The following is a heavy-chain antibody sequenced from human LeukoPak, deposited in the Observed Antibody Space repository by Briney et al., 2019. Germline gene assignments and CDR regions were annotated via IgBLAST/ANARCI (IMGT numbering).Heavy chain of an antibody. J-gene: IGHJ4*02. D-gene: IGHD6-6*01. CDR3: ARGSAMAQKQLARHFDS. CDR1: GYTFTSYG. Sequence: ASVTLSCTASGYTFTSYGISWVRLAPGQGLEWMGWISAYNGNTKYAQKLQDRVTMTTDTSTTTAYMEVRSLTSDDTAVYYCARGSAMAQKQLARHFDSWGQGTPVIVSS. V-gene: IGHV1-18*01. CDR2: ISAYNGNT.